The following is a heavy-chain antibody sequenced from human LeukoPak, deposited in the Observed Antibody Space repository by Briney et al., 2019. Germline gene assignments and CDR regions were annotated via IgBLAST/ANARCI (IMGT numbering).Heavy chain of an antibody. J-gene: IGHJ4*02. CDR2: IYYSGST. D-gene: IGHD3-16*01. CDR3: ARLFRGVGY. V-gene: IGHV4-39*01. CDR1: GGSISGSDYY. Sequence: PSETLSLTCTVSGGSISGSDYYWGWIRQPPGKGLEWIGSIYYSGSTYYNSSLKSRVTISVDTSRNQFSLKLSSVTAADTALYYYARLFRGVGYWGQGTLVTVSS.